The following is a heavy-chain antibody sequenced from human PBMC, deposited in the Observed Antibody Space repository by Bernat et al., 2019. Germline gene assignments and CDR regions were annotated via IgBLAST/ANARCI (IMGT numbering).Heavy chain of an antibody. J-gene: IGHJ2*01. CDR3: ARGGGYCSSTSCYDHWYFDL. CDR2: IYYSVST. CDR1: GGSISSYY. D-gene: IGHD2-2*01. V-gene: IGHV4-59*08. Sequence: QVQLQESGPGLVKPSETLSLTCTVSGGSISSYYWSWIRQPPGKGLEWIGYIYYSVSTNYNPSLKSRVTISVHTSKTKFSLKLSSVSAADTAVYYCARGGGYCSSTSCYDHWYFDLWGRGTLVTVSS.